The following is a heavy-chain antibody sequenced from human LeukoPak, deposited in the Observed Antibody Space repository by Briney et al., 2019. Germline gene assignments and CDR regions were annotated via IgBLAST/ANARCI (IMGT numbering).Heavy chain of an antibody. CDR3: VRDVIR. V-gene: IGHV3-74*01. J-gene: IGHJ4*02. CDR1: GFTVSSIY. D-gene: IGHD3-16*02. Sequence: GGSLRLSCAASGFTVSSIYMSWVRQAPGKGLVWVSRINTDGRRTSYADSVKGRFTISRDNAKNTVYLQVNSLRAEDTAVYYCVRDVIRRGQGTLVTVSS. CDR2: INTDGRRT.